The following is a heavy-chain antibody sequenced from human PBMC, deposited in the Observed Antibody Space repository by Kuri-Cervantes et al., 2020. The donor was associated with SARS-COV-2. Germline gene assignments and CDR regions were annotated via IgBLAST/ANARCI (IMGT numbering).Heavy chain of an antibody. D-gene: IGHD2-2*01. J-gene: IGHJ3*02. CDR1: GYTFTSYG. V-gene: IGHV1-8*03. CDR2: MNPNSGNT. CDR3: AREGYCSSTSYSQGGPYAFDI. Sequence: ASVKVSCKASGYTFTSYGISWVRQAPGQGLEWMGWMNPNSGNTGYAQKFQGRVTITRNTSISTAYMELSSLRSEDTAVYYCAREGYCSSTSYSQGGPYAFDIWGQGTMVTVSS.